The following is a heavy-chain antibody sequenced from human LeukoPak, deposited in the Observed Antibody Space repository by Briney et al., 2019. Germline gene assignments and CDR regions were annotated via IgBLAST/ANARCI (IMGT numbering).Heavy chain of an antibody. J-gene: IGHJ4*02. CDR3: ARLGRQTTLSY. Sequence: SETLSLTCTVSCGSISSSSYYWGWIRQPPGKGLEWIGSIYYSGSTYYNPSLKSRVTISVDTSKNQFSLKLSSVTAADTAVYYCARLGRQTTLSYWGQGTLVIVSS. CDR2: IYYSGST. V-gene: IGHV4-39*01. CDR1: CGSISSSSYY. D-gene: IGHD4-11*01.